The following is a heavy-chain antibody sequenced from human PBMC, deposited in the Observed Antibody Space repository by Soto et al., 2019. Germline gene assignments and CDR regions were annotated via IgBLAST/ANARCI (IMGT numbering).Heavy chain of an antibody. J-gene: IGHJ5*02. CDR2: IYYSGST. V-gene: IGHV4-59*08. Sequence: PSETLSLTCTVSGGSISSYYWSWIRQPPGKGLEWIGYIYYSGSTNYNPSLKSRVTISVDTSKNQFSLKLSSVTAADTAVYYCVRLGRAAAGYNLFDPLGHGTLVTVSA. CDR1: GGSISSYY. D-gene: IGHD6-13*01. CDR3: VRLGRAAAGYNLFDP.